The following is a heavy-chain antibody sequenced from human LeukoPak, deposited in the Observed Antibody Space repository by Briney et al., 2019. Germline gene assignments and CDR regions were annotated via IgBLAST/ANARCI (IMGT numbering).Heavy chain of an antibody. CDR2: ISGSGGST. J-gene: IGHJ1*01. Sequence: PGGSLRLSCAAAGFTFSSYAMSWGRQAPGKGLEWVSAISGSGGSTYYADSVKGRFTISRDNSKNTLYLQMNSLRAEDTAVYYCAKGRDYYGSGSYEFQHWGQGTQVTVCS. V-gene: IGHV3-23*01. D-gene: IGHD3-10*01. CDR1: GFTFSSYA. CDR3: AKGRDYYGSGSYEFQH.